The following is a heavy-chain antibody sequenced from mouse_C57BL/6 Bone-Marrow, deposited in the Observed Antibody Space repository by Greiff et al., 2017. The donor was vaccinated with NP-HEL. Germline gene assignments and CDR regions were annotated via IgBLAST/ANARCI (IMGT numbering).Heavy chain of an antibody. CDR1: GYTFTDYY. Sequence: EVQLQESGPVLVKPGASVKMSCKASGYTFTDYYMNWVKQSHGKSLEWIGVINPYNGGTSYNQKFKGKATLTVDKSSSTAYMELNSLTSEDSAVYYWARGIYYYGREYAMDYWGQGTSVTVSS. J-gene: IGHJ4*01. V-gene: IGHV1-19*01. D-gene: IGHD1-1*01. CDR3: ARGIYYYGREYAMDY. CDR2: INPYNGGT.